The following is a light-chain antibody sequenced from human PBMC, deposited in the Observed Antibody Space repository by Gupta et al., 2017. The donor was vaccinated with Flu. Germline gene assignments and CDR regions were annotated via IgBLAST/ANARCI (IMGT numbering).Light chain of an antibody. CDR1: QHIANY. Sequence: GDRITITCRASQHIANYLNWYQQRPGEAPKLLVFGASNLQTGVPARFSGSGSGRDFTLTITTLQPEDFATYSCQQTDSTPWTFGPGTRVDIK. V-gene: IGKV1-39*01. CDR3: QQTDSTPWT. J-gene: IGKJ1*01. CDR2: GAS.